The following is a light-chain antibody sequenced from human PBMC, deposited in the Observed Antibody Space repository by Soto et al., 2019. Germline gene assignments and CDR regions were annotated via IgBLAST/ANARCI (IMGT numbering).Light chain of an antibody. J-gene: IGKJ4*01. Sequence: EILMTQSPGTLSLSPGERATLSCRASQTVSNNYLAWYQQKPGQAPRLFIYDASTRATGIPDRFSGGGSATDFTLTISRLEPEDFAVYYCQQYGSSPLTFGGGTKVDIK. CDR3: QQYGSSPLT. CDR1: QTVSNNY. CDR2: DAS. V-gene: IGKV3-20*01.